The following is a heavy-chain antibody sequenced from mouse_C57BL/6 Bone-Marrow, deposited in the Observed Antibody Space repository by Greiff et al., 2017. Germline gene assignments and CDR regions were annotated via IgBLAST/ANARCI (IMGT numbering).Heavy chain of an antibody. Sequence: EVHLVESGGGLVKPGGSLKLSCAASGFTFGDYGMHWVRQAPEKGLEWVAYISSGSSTIYYADTVKGRFTISRDNAKNTLFLQMTSLRSEDTAMYYCARRRFFDYWGQGTTLTVSS. CDR2: ISSGSSTI. CDR3: ARRRFFDY. J-gene: IGHJ2*01. V-gene: IGHV5-17*01. CDR1: GFTFGDYG.